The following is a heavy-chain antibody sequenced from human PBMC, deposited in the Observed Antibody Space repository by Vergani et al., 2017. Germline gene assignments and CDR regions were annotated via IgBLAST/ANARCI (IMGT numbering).Heavy chain of an antibody. CDR1: GYTFTGYY. V-gene: IGHV1-2*02. J-gene: IGHJ4*02. D-gene: IGHD1-26*01. CDR2: INPNSGGT. Sequence: QVQLVQSGAEVKKPGASVKVSCKASGYTFTGYYMHWVRQAPGQGLEWMGWINPNSGGTNYAQKFQGRVTMTRDTSISTAYMELSRLRSDDTAVYYCARVTGTSGSYSEAYYWGQGTLVTVSS. CDR3: ARVTGTSGSYSEAYY.